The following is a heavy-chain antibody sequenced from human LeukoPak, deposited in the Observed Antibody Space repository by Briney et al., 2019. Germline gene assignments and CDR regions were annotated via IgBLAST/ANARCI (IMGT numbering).Heavy chain of an antibody. D-gene: IGHD3-3*01. CDR1: GGSISSGDYY. CDR2: IYYSGST. J-gene: IGHJ4*02. Sequence: SETLSLTCTVSGGSISSGDYYWSWIRQPPGKGLEWIGYIYYSGSTYYNPSLKSRVTISVDTSKNQFSLKLSSVTAADTAVYYCARGGYYDFWSGYYPLNDYWGQGTLVTVSP. V-gene: IGHV4-30-4*08. CDR3: ARGGYYDFWSGYYPLNDY.